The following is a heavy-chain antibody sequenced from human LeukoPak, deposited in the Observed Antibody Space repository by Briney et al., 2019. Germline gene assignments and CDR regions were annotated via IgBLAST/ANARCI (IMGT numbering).Heavy chain of an antibody. CDR2: INPNSVGT. J-gene: IGHJ4*02. D-gene: IGHD5-24*01. CDR3: ARAGTVEMTPLDY. Sequence: ASVKVSCKASGYTFTGYYMHWVRQASGQGLEWMGWINPNSVGTNYAQKFQGWVTMTRDTSISTAYMELSRLRSDDTAVYYCARAGTVEMTPLDYWGQGTLVTVSS. CDR1: GYTFTGYY. V-gene: IGHV1-2*04.